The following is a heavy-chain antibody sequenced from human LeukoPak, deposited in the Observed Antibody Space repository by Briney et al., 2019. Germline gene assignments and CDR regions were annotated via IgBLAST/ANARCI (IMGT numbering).Heavy chain of an antibody. CDR3: VGRTGASIDY. Sequence: PSETLSLTCTVSGASISSSSYYWGWIRQPPGKGLEWIGSIYYSGSTYYTPSLKSRVTISVDTSKNQFSLKLSSVTAADTAVYYCVGRTGASIDYWGQGTLVTVSS. D-gene: IGHD7-27*01. CDR1: GASISSSSYY. J-gene: IGHJ4*02. V-gene: IGHV4-39*01. CDR2: IYYSGST.